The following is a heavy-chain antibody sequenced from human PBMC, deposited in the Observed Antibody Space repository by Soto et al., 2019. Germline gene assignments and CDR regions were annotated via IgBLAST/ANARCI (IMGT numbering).Heavy chain of an antibody. V-gene: IGHV3-15*07. CDR3: TTGGVRVEGDDY. CDR1: GFSFNKAS. CDR2: ITGNTDGGTT. D-gene: IGHD2-8*02. Sequence: EVQLVESGGGLVKPGGSLRLSCAASGFSFNKASMNWVRHAPGKGLEWVGRITGNTDGGTTAYAAPVKGRFTISRDDSKNTVFLQISSPKTEDTAVYYCTTGGVRVEGDDYWGQGTRVIVSA. J-gene: IGHJ4*02.